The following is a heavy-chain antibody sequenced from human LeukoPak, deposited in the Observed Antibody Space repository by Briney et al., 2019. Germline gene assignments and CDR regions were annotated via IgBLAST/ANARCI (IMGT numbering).Heavy chain of an antibody. V-gene: IGHV4-59*01. CDR1: GVSISSYY. CDR3: ARGEGTYGMDV. CDR2: IYYSGST. J-gene: IGHJ6*02. Sequence: ASETLSLTCTVSGVSISSYYWSWIRQPPGKGLEWIGYIYYSGSTNYNPSLKSRVTISVDTSKNQFSLKLSSVTAADTAVYYCARGEGTYGMDVWGQGTTVTVSS.